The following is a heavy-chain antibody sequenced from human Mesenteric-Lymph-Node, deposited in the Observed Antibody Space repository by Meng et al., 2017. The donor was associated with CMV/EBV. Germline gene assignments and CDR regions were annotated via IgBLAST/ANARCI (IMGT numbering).Heavy chain of an antibody. Sequence: GESLKISCAASGFTFSRNNMHWVRQAPGKGLEWVTFIVYDGSNKYSVESVKGRFTISRDNSKNTLYLQMNSLRPEDTAVHYCAKDSGMEMYYFDYWGQGTLVTVSS. CDR1: GFTFSRNN. J-gene: IGHJ4*02. CDR2: IVYDGSNK. V-gene: IGHV3-30*02. CDR3: AKDSGMEMYYFDY. D-gene: IGHD3-10*01.